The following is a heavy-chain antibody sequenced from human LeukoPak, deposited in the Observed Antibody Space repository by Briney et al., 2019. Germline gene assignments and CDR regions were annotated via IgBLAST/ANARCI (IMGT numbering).Heavy chain of an antibody. CDR1: GYTFTYYG. CDR2: ISTHNGNT. CDR3: ARGAGYYYDSSGFYYRWFDP. Sequence: ASVKVSCKASGYTFTYYGITWVRQAPGQGLEWMGWISTHNGNTSYAQKLQGRVTMTTDTSTSTAYMELRSLRSDDTAVYYCARGAGYYYDSSGFYYRWFDPWDQGTLVTVSS. D-gene: IGHD3-22*01. V-gene: IGHV1-18*01. J-gene: IGHJ5*02.